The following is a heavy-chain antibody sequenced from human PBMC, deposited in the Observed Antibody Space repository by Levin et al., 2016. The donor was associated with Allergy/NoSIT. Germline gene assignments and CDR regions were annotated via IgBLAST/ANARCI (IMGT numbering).Heavy chain of an antibody. CDR1: GFTFSNYA. V-gene: IGHV3-23*01. J-gene: IGHJ4*02. CDR3: AKRIDYNRGSFDY. Sequence: GGSLRLSCAGSGFTFSNYAMSWVRQAPGKGLEWVSVITNTGGSTSYVDSVKGRFTISRDNSKNTLYLQLDSLRVEDTAVYFCAKRIDYNRGSFDYWGQGSLVIVSS. CDR2: ITNTGGST. D-gene: IGHD4-11*01.